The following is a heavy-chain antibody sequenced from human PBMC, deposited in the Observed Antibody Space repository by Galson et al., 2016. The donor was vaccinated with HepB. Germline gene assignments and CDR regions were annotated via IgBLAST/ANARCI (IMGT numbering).Heavy chain of an antibody. CDR1: GHTFTSHA. CDR3: ASSPTPSPYCGGDCYCPDY. Sequence: QSGAEVKKPGESLKISCKASGHTFTSHAIHWVRQAPGQRLEWMGWIHGGNGNTKYSQTLQDRVTITRDTSASVAYMEVNNLTSEDTAVYYCASSPTPSPYCGGDCYCPDYWGQGTLVTVSS. V-gene: IGHV1-3*01. D-gene: IGHD2-21*02. J-gene: IGHJ4*02. CDR2: IHGGNGNT.